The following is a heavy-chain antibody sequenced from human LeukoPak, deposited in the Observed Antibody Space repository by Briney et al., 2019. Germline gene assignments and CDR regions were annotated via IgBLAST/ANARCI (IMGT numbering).Heavy chain of an antibody. CDR1: GGSFSGYS. J-gene: IGHJ4*02. Sequence: PSETLSLTCAVYGGSFSGYSWSWIRQPPGRGLEWIGEINHSGGTNYNPSLKSRVTISVDTSKNQFSLKLSSVTAADTAVYYCARFLGSGWYGVDYWGQGTLVTVSS. CDR3: ARFLGSGWYGVDY. V-gene: IGHV4-34*01. CDR2: INHSGGT. D-gene: IGHD6-19*01.